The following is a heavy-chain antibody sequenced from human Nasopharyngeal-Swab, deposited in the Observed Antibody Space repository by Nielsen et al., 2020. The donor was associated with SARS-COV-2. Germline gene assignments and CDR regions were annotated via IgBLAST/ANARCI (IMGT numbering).Heavy chain of an antibody. CDR1: GGTFSSYA. J-gene: IGHJ6*03. Sequence: SVKVSCKASGGTFSSYAISWVRQAPGQGLEWMGGIIPIFGTANYAQKFQGRVTITADESTSTAYMELSSLRSEDTAVYYCASEPDTAMVNRYYYYYMDVWGKGTTVTVSS. CDR2: IIPIFGTA. CDR3: ASEPDTAMVNRYYYYYMDV. D-gene: IGHD5-18*01. V-gene: IGHV1-69*13.